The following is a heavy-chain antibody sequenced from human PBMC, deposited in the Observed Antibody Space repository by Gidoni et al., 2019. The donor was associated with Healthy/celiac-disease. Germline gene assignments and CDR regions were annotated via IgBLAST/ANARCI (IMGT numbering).Heavy chain of an antibody. J-gene: IGHJ4*02. D-gene: IGHD5-18*01. Sequence: EVQLVESGGGLVKPGGSLRLSCAASGFTFSSYSMNWVRQAPGTGLEWVSSISSSSSYIYYADSVKGRFTISRDNAKNSLYLQMNSLRAEDTAVYYCARDNVDTANGFDYWGQGTLVTVSS. CDR2: ISSSSSYI. V-gene: IGHV3-21*01. CDR3: ARDNVDTANGFDY. CDR1: GFTFSSYS.